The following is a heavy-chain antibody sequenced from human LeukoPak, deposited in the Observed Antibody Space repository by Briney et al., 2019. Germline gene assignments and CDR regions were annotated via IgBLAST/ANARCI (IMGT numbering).Heavy chain of an antibody. CDR1: GYTFTSYG. D-gene: IGHD3-3*01. Sequence: SVKVSCKASGYTFTSYGISWVRQAPGQGLEWMGWISAYNGNTNYAQKLQGRVTMTTDTSTSTAYMELRSLRSDDTAVYYCARGLTFGVVIVGIDPWGQGTLVTVSS. CDR3: ARGLTFGVVIVGIDP. J-gene: IGHJ5*02. CDR2: ISAYNGNT. V-gene: IGHV1-18*01.